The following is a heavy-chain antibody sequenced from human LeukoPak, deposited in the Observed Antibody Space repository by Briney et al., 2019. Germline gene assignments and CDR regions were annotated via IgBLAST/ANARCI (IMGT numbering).Heavy chain of an antibody. D-gene: IGHD3-10*01. Sequence: SETLSLTCAVYGGSFSGYYWSWIRQPPGNGLEWIGEINHSGSTNYNPSLKGRVTISVDTSKNQFSLKLSSVTAADTAVYYCARGLSPRINMVRGVRPPFRGVFDYWGQGTLVTVSS. CDR3: ARGLSPRINMVRGVRPPFRGVFDY. V-gene: IGHV4-34*01. J-gene: IGHJ4*02. CDR1: GGSFSGYY. CDR2: INHSGST.